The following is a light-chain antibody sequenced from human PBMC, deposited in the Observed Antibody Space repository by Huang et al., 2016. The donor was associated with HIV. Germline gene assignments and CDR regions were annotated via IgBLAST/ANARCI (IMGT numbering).Light chain of an antibody. J-gene: IGKJ2*01. V-gene: IGKV1-NL1*01. CDR1: QGISNS. CDR3: QQYYSTLMYT. Sequence: DIKMTQSPSSLSASVGDRVTIPCRASQGISNSLAWYQQKPGKAPKLLLYAASRWESGVPARCSGSGSGTDYTLTISSLQPEDFATYYCQQYYSTLMYTFGQGTKLEIK. CDR2: AAS.